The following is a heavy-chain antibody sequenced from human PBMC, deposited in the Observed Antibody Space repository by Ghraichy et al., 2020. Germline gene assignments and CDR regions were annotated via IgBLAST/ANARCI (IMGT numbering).Heavy chain of an antibody. J-gene: IGHJ3*01. D-gene: IGHD3-10*01. Sequence: GSLNISCAVSEFTFDGYPMTWVRQAPGKGLEWVSTLGADGRSTFYADSVKGRFTISRDKSKRTMYLQMNSLRAYDTAVYYCAKEGGRLGEGAFDVWGQGTKVTVSS. CDR3: AKEGGRLGEGAFDV. CDR2: LGADGRST. CDR1: EFTFDGYP. V-gene: IGHV3-23*01.